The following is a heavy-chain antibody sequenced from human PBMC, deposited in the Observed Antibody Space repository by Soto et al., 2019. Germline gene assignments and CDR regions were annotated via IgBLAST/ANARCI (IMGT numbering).Heavy chain of an antibody. Sequence: SETLSLTCTVSGGSVSSGSYYWSWIRQPPGKGLEWIGYIYYSGSTNYNPSLKSRVTISVDTSKNQFSLKLSSVTAADTAVYYCARDPAHVLRFLEWLPTTDVWGQGTTVTVSS. CDR2: IYYSGST. V-gene: IGHV4-61*01. CDR3: ARDPAHVLRFLEWLPTTDV. D-gene: IGHD3-3*01. CDR1: GGSVSSGSYY. J-gene: IGHJ6*02.